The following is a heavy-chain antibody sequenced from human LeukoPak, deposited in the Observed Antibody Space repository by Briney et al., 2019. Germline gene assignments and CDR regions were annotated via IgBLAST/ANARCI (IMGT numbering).Heavy chain of an antibody. CDR1: GGSINSYY. V-gene: IGHV4-4*07. D-gene: IGHD4-23*01. J-gene: IGHJ4*02. CDR2: IYSSGST. Sequence: PSETLSLTCTVSGGSINSYYWSWIRQPAGKGLKWIGRIYSSGSTNYNPSLKSRVSMSVDTSKNQFSLKLTSVTAADTAVYYCARGGKATVVTMWGQGSLVTVSS. CDR3: ARGGKATVVTM.